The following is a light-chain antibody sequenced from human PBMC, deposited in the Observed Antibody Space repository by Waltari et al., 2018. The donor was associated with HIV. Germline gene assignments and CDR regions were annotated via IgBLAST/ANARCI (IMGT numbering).Light chain of an antibody. V-gene: IGLV1-40*01. CDR1: SSNIGAGSD. Sequence: QSVLTQPPSVSGAPGQRVTISCTGGSSNIGAGSDVHWYQQLPGTAPKRPLHDNIKRPSGVPDRFSGSRTGTSASLDITGLQAEDEADYYCQSYDTRLSAWVFGGGTKLTVL. J-gene: IGLJ3*02. CDR2: DNI. CDR3: QSYDTRLSAWV.